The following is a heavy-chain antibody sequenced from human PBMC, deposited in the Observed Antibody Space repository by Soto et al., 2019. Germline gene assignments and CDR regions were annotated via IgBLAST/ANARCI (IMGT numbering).Heavy chain of an antibody. V-gene: IGHV4-34*01. CDR3: ARVTVGYDYIWGSYRPPDLTHKRVFDI. J-gene: IGHJ3*02. D-gene: IGHD3-16*02. CDR1: GGSFSGYY. CDR2: INHSRST. Sequence: SETLSLTCAVYGGSFSGYYWSWIRQPPGQGLEWIGEINHSRSTNYNPSLKSRVTISVDTSKNQFSRRLSSVTAAETAVYYCARVTVGYDYIWGSYRPPDLTHKRVFDIWGQGTMVSVTS.